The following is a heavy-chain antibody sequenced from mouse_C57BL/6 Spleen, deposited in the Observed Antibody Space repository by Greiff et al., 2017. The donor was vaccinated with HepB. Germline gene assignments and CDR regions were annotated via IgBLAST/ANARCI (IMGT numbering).Heavy chain of an antibody. V-gene: IGHV1-81*01. CDR3: AFYYSNYFAY. CDR1: GYTFTSYG. J-gene: IGHJ3*01. D-gene: IGHD2-5*01. Sequence: QVQLQQSGAELARPGASVKLSCKASGYTFTSYGISWVKQRTGKGLEWIGEIYPRSGNTYYNEKFKGKATLTADKSSSTAYMELRSLTSEDSAVYFCAFYYSNYFAYWGQGTLVTVSA. CDR2: IYPRSGNT.